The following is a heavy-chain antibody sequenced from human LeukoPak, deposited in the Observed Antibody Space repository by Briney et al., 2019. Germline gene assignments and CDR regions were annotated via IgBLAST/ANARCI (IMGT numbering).Heavy chain of an antibody. J-gene: IGHJ6*03. V-gene: IGHV3-48*01. CDR1: GFTFSTYS. Sequence: GGSLRLSCAASGFTFSTYSINWVRQAPGKGLEWVSYIRSRDRTIYYADSVKGRFTISTDNAENSLYLQMNSLRAEDTAVYYCAKDPYNTDYYYYYMDVWGKGTTVTVSS. D-gene: IGHD1-14*01. CDR3: AKDPYNTDYYYYYMDV. CDR2: IRSRDRTI.